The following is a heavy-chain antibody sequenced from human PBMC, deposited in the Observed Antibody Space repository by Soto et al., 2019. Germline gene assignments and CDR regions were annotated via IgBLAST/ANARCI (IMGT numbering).Heavy chain of an antibody. D-gene: IGHD6-19*01. J-gene: IGHJ4*02. CDR2: ISGSGGST. Sequence: PGGSLRLSCAASGCTFSSYAMSWVRQAPGKGLEWVSAISGSGGSTYYADSVKGRFTISRDNSKNTLYLQMNSLRAEDTAVYYCEKGGYSSGWYYFDYWGQGTLVTLS. CDR3: EKGGYSSGWYYFDY. V-gene: IGHV3-23*01. CDR1: GCTFSSYA.